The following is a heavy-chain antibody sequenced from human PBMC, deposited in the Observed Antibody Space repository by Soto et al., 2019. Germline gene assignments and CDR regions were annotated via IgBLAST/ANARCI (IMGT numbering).Heavy chain of an antibody. V-gene: IGHV3-72*01. CDR2: IKNPANSYTT. CDR1: GFTFSDHY. D-gene: IGHD2-15*01. Sequence: EVQVVESGGGLVQPGGSLRLSCAASGFTFSDHYMDWVRQAPRKGLEWVGRIKNPANSYTTEYAASVKGRITISRDDSNNSPYLEIHSLKAENTAVYYCARVRLGAPTRDFDYLDQRTLVSVSS. CDR3: ARVRLGAPTRDFDY. J-gene: IGHJ4*02.